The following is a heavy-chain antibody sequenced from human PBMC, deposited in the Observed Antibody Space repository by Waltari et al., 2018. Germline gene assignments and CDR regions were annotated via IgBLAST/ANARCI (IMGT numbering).Heavy chain of an antibody. D-gene: IGHD3-3*01. Sequence: EVQLVESGGGLGMPGGSLRLPCAASGFNFNNVIMNWARQAPGKGLEWVSSISSTNSIYYADSVKGRFTISRDNAKNSLFLQLNSLGAEDTAVYYCAKDGDYWSGFQYYYYMDVWGKGTTVTVSS. CDR2: ISSTNSI. CDR1: GFNFNNVI. V-gene: IGHV3-21*02. CDR3: AKDGDYWSGFQYYYYMDV. J-gene: IGHJ6*03.